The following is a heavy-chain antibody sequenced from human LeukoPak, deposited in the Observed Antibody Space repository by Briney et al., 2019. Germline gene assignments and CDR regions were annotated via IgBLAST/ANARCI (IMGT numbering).Heavy chain of an antibody. CDR3: ARDPDYGGNSAIFYY. V-gene: IGHV3-30*04. D-gene: IGHD4-23*01. CDR1: GFTFSSYA. CDR2: ISYDGSNK. Sequence: GGSLRLSCAASGFTFSSYAMHWVRQAPGKGLEWVAVISYDGSNKYYADSVKGRFTISRDNSKNTLYLQMNSLRAEDTAVYYCARDPDYGGNSAIFYYWGQGTLVTVSS. J-gene: IGHJ4*02.